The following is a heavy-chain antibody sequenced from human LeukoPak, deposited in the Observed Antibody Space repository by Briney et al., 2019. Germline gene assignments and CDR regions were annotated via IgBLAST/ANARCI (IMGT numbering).Heavy chain of an antibody. J-gene: IGHJ4*02. CDR1: GFSFRTYW. CDR2: TKQDGSEK. V-gene: IGHV3-7*01. Sequence: GGSLRLSCAASGFSFRTYWMSWVRQAPGKGLEWVANTKQDGSEKNYLDSVKGRFTISRDNAKNSLDLQMNSLRAEDTAVYYCARSGSSMEYWGQGTLVTVSS. D-gene: IGHD3-10*01. CDR3: ARSGSSMEY.